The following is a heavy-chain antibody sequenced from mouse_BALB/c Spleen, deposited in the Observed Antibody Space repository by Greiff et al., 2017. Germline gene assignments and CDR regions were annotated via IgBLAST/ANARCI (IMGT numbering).Heavy chain of an antibody. D-gene: IGHD2-4*01. CDR1: GYTFTSYW. Sequence: VQLQQSGAELAKPGASVKMSCKASGYTFTSYWMHWVKQRPGQGLEWIGYINPSTGYTEYNQKFKDKATLTADKSSSTAYMQLSSLTSEDSAVYYCALYYEGFYFDYWGQGTTLTVSS. CDR2: INPSTGYT. V-gene: IGHV1-7*01. J-gene: IGHJ2*01. CDR3: ALYYEGFYFDY.